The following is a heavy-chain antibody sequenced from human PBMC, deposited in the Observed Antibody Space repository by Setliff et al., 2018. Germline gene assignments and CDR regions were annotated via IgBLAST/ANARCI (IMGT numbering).Heavy chain of an antibody. J-gene: IGHJ3*01. V-gene: IGHV3-23*01. CDR2: FRGGGGPT. CDR1: GFSFSNYA. D-gene: IGHD4-17*01. Sequence: LRLSCAGSGFSFSNYAMSRVRQAPGMGLDWVSSFRGGGGPTYYADSVKGRFTISGDISKNTVYLQMNSLRVEDTAVYFCAKVYRDYGNSVDAFDVWGQGTMVTVSS. CDR3: AKVYRDYGNSVDAFDV.